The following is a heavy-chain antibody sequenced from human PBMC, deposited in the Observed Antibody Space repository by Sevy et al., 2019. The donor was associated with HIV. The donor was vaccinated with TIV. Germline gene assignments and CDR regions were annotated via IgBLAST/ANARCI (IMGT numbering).Heavy chain of an antibody. CDR2: IRGKPYGGTT. CDR3: TRVEGAADWGMDV. D-gene: IGHD1-26*01. V-gene: IGHV3-49*04. J-gene: IGHJ6*02. Sequence: GSLRLSCTVSGFTFGDYTLSWVRQAPGKGLEWVAFIRGKPYGGTTEYAASVKGRFTISRDDSKSIAYQQMNSLKTEDTAVYYCTRVEGAADWGMDVWGQGTTVTVSS. CDR1: GFTFGDYT.